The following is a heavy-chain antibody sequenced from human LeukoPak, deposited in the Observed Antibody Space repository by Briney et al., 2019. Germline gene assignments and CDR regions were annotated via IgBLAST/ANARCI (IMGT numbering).Heavy chain of an antibody. V-gene: IGHV4-59*01. CDR3: ARSPVLYYFDY. Sequence: SETLSLTCTVSGGSISSYYWSWIRQPPGKGLEWIGYIYYSGSTNYNPSLKSRVTLSVDTSKNQFSLKLSSVTAADTAVYYCARSPVLYYFDYWGQGTLVTVSS. J-gene: IGHJ4*02. CDR1: GGSISSYY. CDR2: IYYSGST.